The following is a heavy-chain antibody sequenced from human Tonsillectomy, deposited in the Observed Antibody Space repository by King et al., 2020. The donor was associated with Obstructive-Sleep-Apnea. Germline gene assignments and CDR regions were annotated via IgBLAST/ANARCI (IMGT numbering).Heavy chain of an antibody. Sequence: QLVESGGGLVQPGGSLRLSCAASGFTFSSYAMSWVRQAPGKGLEWVSSISGRGGVTYYADSVKGRFTISRDTSKKTLYLQMNSLRAEDTAVYYCAKYRDIDFDWLFDYWGQGTLVTVSS. J-gene: IGHJ4*02. CDR3: AKYRDIDFDWLFDY. CDR1: GFTFSSYA. CDR2: ISGRGGVT. V-gene: IGHV3-23*04. D-gene: IGHD3-9*01.